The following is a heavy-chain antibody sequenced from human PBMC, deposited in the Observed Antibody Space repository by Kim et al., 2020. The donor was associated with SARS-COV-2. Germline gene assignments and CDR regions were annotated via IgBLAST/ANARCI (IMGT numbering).Heavy chain of an antibody. Sequence: SVKGRFTISRDNTRNSLYLQMNKLRAESTALYYCAKAYYYDCSIAAHFDYWGQGTLVSVSS. CDR3: AKAYYYDCSIAAHFDY. J-gene: IGHJ4*02. V-gene: IGHV3-9*01. D-gene: IGHD3-22*01.